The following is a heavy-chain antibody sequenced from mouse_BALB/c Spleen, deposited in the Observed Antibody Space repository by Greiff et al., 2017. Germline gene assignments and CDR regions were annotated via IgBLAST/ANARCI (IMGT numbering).Heavy chain of an antibody. CDR1: GYTFTSYV. CDR3: ARDLRRSYWYFDV. J-gene: IGHJ1*01. V-gene: IGHV1-14*01. Sequence: VQLQQSGPELVKPGASVKMSCKASGYTFTSYVMHWVKQKPGQGLEWIGYINPYNDGTKYNEKFKGKATLTSDKSSSTAYMELSSLTSEDSAVYYCARDLRRSYWYFDVWGAGTTVTVSS. D-gene: IGHD2-12*01. CDR2: INPYNDGT.